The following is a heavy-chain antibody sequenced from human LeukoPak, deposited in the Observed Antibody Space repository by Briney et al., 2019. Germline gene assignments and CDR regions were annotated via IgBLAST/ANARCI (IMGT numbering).Heavy chain of an antibody. CDR3: ARDPSIFGVVNYAFDI. V-gene: IGHV4-59*01. CDR2: IYYSGRT. D-gene: IGHD3-3*01. J-gene: IGHJ3*02. Sequence: PSETLSLTCTVSGGSISSYYWSWLRQPPGKGLEWIGYIYYSGRTDYNPSLKSRVTISVDTSKNQFSLRLSSVTAADTAVYYCARDPSIFGVVNYAFDIWGQGKMVTVSS. CDR1: GGSISSYY.